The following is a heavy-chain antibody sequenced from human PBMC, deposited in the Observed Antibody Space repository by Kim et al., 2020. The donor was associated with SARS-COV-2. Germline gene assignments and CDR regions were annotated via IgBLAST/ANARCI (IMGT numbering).Heavy chain of an antibody. J-gene: IGHJ4*02. CDR1: GFTFSSYE. V-gene: IGHV3-48*03. D-gene: IGHD3-22*01. CDR2: ISSSGSTI. Sequence: GGSLRLSCAASGFTFSSYEMNWVRQAPGKGLEWVSYISSSGSTIYYADSVKGRFTISRDNAKNSLYLQMNSLRAEDTAVYYCARTDSSGQTWGGPVGYWGQGTLVTVSS. CDR3: ARTDSSGQTWGGPVGY.